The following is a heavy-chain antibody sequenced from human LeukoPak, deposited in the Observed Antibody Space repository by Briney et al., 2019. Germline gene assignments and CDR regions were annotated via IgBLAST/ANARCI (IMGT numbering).Heavy chain of an antibody. CDR2: ISYDGSNK. D-gene: IGHD6-19*01. Sequence: GGSLRLSCAASGFTFSSYAMHWVRQARGKGLEWVAVISYDGSNKYYADSVKGRFTISRDNSKNTLYPQMNSLRAEDTAVYYCARNGGWYEFDYWGQGTLVTVSS. CDR1: GFTFSSYA. J-gene: IGHJ4*02. CDR3: ARNGGWYEFDY. V-gene: IGHV3-30-3*01.